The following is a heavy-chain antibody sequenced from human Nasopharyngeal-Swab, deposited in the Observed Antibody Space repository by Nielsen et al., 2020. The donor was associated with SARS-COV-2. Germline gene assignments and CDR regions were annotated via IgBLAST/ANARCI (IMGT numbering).Heavy chain of an antibody. Sequence: GESLKISCAASGFTFSSYAMHWVRQAPGKGLEWVAVISYDGSNKYYADSVKGRFTISRDNSKNTLYLQMNSLRAVDTAVYYCARDELGFGENWGQGTLVTVSS. V-gene: IGHV3-30*04. J-gene: IGHJ4*02. CDR3: ARDELGFGEN. D-gene: IGHD3-10*01. CDR1: GFTFSSYA. CDR2: ISYDGSNK.